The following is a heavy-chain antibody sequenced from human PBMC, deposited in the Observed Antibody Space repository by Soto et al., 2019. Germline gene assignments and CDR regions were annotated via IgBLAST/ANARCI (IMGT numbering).Heavy chain of an antibody. J-gene: IGHJ4*02. Sequence: QVQLVESGGGVVQPGTSLRLSCVASGFTFSTSGMHWVRQAPGKGLEWVAVISRDGSVKYYADSVKGRFTISRDTSKHTLYLQMISLRAEDTAVYYCAGEIASGYWGQGTLVTVSS. CDR3: AGEIASGY. D-gene: IGHD2-21*01. CDR2: ISRDGSVK. V-gene: IGHV3-30*03. CDR1: GFTFSTSG.